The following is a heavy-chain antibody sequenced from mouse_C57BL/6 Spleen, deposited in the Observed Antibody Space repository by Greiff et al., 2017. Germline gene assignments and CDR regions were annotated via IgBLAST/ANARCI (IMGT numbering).Heavy chain of an antibody. D-gene: IGHD2-2*01. CDR2: INPSNGGP. CDR3: ARVYGSTWYFDV. CDR1: GSTFTSYW. V-gene: IGHV1-53*01. J-gene: IGHJ1*03. Sequence: VQLQQPGTELVKPGASVKLSCKASGSTFTSYWLHWVKQRPGQGLEWIGNINPSNGGPTYNEKFKSKATLTVDKSSSTAYMQLISLTAEDSAVYYCARVYGSTWYFDVWGTGTTVTVSS.